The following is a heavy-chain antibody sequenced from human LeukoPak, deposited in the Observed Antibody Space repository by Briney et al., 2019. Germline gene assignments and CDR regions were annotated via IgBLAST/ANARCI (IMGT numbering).Heavy chain of an antibody. CDR1: GFTFSNAW. D-gene: IGHD2/OR15-2a*01. CDR3: TTRRNYFRPYYMDV. V-gene: IGHV3-15*01. Sequence: GGSLRLSCAASGFTFSNAWMTWVRQAPGKGLEWVGRIKSKTDGGTTDYVAPVKGRFTIPRDDSKNTQYLQMNSLKNEDTAVYYCTTRRNYFRPYYMDVWGKGP. J-gene: IGHJ6*03. CDR2: IKSKTDGGTT.